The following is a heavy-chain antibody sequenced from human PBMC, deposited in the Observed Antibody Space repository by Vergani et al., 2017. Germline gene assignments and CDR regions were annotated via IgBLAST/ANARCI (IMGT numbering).Heavy chain of an antibody. D-gene: IGHD3-10*01. V-gene: IGHV3-11*01. CDR3: ARDHGLIWFGELLSDNWFDP. J-gene: IGHJ5*02. CDR2: ISSSGSTI. Sequence: QVQLVESGGGLVKPGGSLRLSCAASGFTFSDYYMSWIRQAPGKGLEWVSYISSSGSTIYYADSVKGRFTISRDNAKNSLYLQMNSLRAEDTAVYYCARDHGLIWFGELLSDNWFDPWGQGTLVTVSS. CDR1: GFTFSDYY.